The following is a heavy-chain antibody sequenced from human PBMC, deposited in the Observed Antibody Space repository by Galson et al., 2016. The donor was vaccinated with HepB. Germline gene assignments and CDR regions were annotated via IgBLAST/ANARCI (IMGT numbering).Heavy chain of an antibody. CDR3: AKNLNYDITTGYYANWYFDL. V-gene: IGHV3-30*18. D-gene: IGHD3-9*01. CDR2: ISYDGSNK. Sequence: SLRLSCAASGFIFSVYGMHWVRQTPGKGLEWVAVISYDGSNKYYADSVKGRFTISRDNSKKTLYLQMNSLRAEDTAVYYCAKNLNYDITTGYYANWYFDLWGRGTLVTVSS. CDR1: GFIFSVYG. J-gene: IGHJ2*01.